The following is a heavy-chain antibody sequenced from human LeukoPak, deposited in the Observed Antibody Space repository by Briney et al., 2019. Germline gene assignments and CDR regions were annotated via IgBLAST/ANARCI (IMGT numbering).Heavy chain of an antibody. CDR3: ARSGVGATDFDY. CDR2: MNPNSGNT. D-gene: IGHD1-26*01. Sequence: ASVKVSCKASGYTFTSYDINWVRQATGQGLEWMGWMNPNSGNTGYAQKFQGRVTMTRNTSISTAYMELSSLRSGDTAVYYCARSGVGATDFDYWGQGTLVTVSS. J-gene: IGHJ4*02. V-gene: IGHV1-8*01. CDR1: GYTFTSYD.